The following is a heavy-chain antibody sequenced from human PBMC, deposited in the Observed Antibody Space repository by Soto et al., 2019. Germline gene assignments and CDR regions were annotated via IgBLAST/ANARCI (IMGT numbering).Heavy chain of an antibody. V-gene: IGHV4-31*03. CDR2: IYYSGST. CDR3: AREMAFSSSWSDY. CDR1: GGSISSGGYY. J-gene: IGHJ4*02. D-gene: IGHD6-13*01. Sequence: LSLTCTVSGGSISSGGYYWSWIRQHPGKGLEWIGYIYYSGSTYYNPSLKSRVTISVDTSKNQFSLKLSSVTAADTAVYYCAREMAFSSSWSDYWGQGTLVTVSS.